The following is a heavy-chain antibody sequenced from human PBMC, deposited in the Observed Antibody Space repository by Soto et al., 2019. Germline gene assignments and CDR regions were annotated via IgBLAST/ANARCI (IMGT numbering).Heavy chain of an antibody. CDR2: ISAYNGNT. CDR1: GYPFSGYA. V-gene: IGHV1-18*01. CDR3: ARPFGDYGDYAWSLRY. D-gene: IGHD4-17*01. J-gene: IGHJ4*02. Sequence: QVQLVQSGAEVKKPGASMKVSCKASGYPFSGYAMGWVRQAPGQGLEWMGWISAYNGNTDYAQKFQGRVTMTTDTSTSTAYMELRSLTSDDTAVYYCARPFGDYGDYAWSLRYWGQGTLVTVSS.